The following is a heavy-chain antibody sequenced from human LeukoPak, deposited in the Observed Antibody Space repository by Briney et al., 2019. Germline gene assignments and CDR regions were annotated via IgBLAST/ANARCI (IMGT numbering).Heavy chain of an antibody. J-gene: IGHJ4*02. D-gene: IGHD2-2*01. CDR3: DREMRVCTSISCPSYYFDY. CDR1: GGSISSGDYY. CDR2: IYYSGST. Sequence: SETLSLTCTVSGGSISSGDYYWSWTRQPPGKGLGWIGYIYYSGSTYYNPSLKSRVTISVDTSKNQFSLKLSSVTAGDTAVYYCDREMRVCTSISCPSYYFDYWGQGTLVTVSS. V-gene: IGHV4-30-4*01.